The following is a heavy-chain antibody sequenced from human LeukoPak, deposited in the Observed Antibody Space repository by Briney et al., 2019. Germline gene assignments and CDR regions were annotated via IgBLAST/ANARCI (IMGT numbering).Heavy chain of an antibody. CDR2: IYYSGST. D-gene: IGHD6-13*01. J-gene: IGHJ5*02. CDR1: GGSISSYY. CDR3: ARLSIAAAGKGFDP. Sequence: PSETLSLTCTVSGGSISSYYWSWIRQPPGKGLEWIGYIYYSGSTNYNPSLKSRVTISVDTSKNQFSLKLSSVTAADTAVYYCARLSIAAAGKGFDPWGQGTLVTVSS. V-gene: IGHV4-59*08.